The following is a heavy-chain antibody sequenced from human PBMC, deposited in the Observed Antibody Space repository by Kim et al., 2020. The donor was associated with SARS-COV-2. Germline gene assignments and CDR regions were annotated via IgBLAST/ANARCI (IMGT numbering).Heavy chain of an antibody. D-gene: IGHD2-2*01. Sequence: SETLSLTCNVSGASISSFYWSWIRQPPGTGLEWIGNISFIGNTNSNPSLKSRVTISVDTSKNQFSLKVSSVTAADTAAYYCPSSGCSSTSCMDVWGQGTT. CDR1: GASISSFY. CDR3: PSSGCSSTSCMDV. J-gene: IGHJ6*02. V-gene: IGHV4-59*13. CDR2: ISFIGNT.